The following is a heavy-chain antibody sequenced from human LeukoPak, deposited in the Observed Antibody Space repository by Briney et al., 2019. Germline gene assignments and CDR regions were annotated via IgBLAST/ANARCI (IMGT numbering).Heavy chain of an antibody. J-gene: IGHJ6*02. D-gene: IGHD2-15*01. V-gene: IGHV3-30*02. CDR1: GFTFSNYA. Sequence: PGGSLRLSCAAAGFTFSNYAIHWVRQAPGKGLEWVAVIWFDGSDKYYADSVKGRFTISRDNSKNTVSLQMNGLSPEDTAVYYCAKDRDSLGYCSGGTCYSGGMDVWGQGTTVTVSS. CDR2: IWFDGSDK. CDR3: AKDRDSLGYCSGGTCYSGGMDV.